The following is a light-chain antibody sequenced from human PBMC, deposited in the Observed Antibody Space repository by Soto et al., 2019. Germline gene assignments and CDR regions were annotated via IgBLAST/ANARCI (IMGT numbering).Light chain of an antibody. CDR3: QQYYRFPWT. CDR2: SAS. J-gene: IGKJ1*01. CDR1: QGISNY. V-gene: IGKV1-16*02. Sequence: DIQMTQSPSSLSASVGDRVTITCRASQGISNYLGWYQQKPGKAPKSLIYSASTLQSGVSSKFSGSGSGAVFTLTITDMQPVDFATYCCQQYYRFPWTCGQGTEAEF.